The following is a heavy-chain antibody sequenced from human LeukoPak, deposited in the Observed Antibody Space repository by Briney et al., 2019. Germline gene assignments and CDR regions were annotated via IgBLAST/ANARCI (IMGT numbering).Heavy chain of an antibody. CDR1: GGSISSYY. CDR2: IYYSGST. J-gene: IGHJ4*02. V-gene: IGHV4-59*04. Sequence: SETLSLTCTVSGGSISSYYWSWIRQPPGKGLEWIGSIYYSGSTYYNPSLKSRVTISVDTSKNQFSLKLSSVTAADTAVYYCAGSPRGYSYGYFRYWGQGTLVTVSS. D-gene: IGHD5-18*01. CDR3: AGSPRGYSYGYFRY.